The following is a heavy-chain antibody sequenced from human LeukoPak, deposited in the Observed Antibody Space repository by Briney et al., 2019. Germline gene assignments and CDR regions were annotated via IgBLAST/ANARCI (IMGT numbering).Heavy chain of an antibody. Sequence: SGTLSLTCTVSGGSISSYYWSWIRQPAGKGLEWIGRTYTSGSTNYNPSLKSRVTISVDKSRNQFSLKLSSVTAADTAVYYCARDYYGSGSYYDAFDIRGQGTLVTVSS. D-gene: IGHD3-10*01. V-gene: IGHV4-4*07. CDR1: GGSISSYY. CDR3: ARDYYGSGSYYDAFDI. J-gene: IGHJ4*02. CDR2: TYTSGST.